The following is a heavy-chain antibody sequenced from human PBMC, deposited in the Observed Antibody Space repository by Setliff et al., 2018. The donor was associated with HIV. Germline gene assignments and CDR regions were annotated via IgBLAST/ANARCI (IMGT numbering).Heavy chain of an antibody. D-gene: IGHD6-19*01. Sequence: PSETLSLTCTVSGGSISTSNWWGWIRQTPGKGLEWIGYIYNTGSTYHSPSLESRVTISIDTSKNQFSLKLSSVTAADTAVYYCARQGDSSGGPDDAFDIWGQGTMVTVSS. CDR1: GGSISTSNW. V-gene: IGHV4-28*01. CDR3: ARQGDSSGGPDDAFDI. CDR2: IYNTGST. J-gene: IGHJ3*02.